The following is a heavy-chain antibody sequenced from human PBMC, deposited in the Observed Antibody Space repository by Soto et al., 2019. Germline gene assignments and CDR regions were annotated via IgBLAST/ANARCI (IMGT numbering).Heavy chain of an antibody. D-gene: IGHD5-18*01. V-gene: IGHV1-69*12. CDR3: ARGYSYGPNYYYCGMDV. J-gene: IGHJ6*02. CDR1: GGTFSSYA. Sequence: QVQLVQSGAEVKKPGSSVKVSCKASGGTFSSYAISWVRQAPGQGLEWMGGIIPIFGTANYAQKFQGRVTISADESTSTAYVELSSLRSEDTAVYYCARGYSYGPNYYYCGMDVWGQGTTVTVSS. CDR2: IIPIFGTA.